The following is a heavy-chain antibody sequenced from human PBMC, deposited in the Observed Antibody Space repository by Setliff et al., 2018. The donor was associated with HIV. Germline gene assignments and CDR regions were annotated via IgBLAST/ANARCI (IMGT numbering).Heavy chain of an antibody. CDR3: ATSYDYFWGLYRHDAFDI. J-gene: IGHJ3*02. V-gene: IGHV4-59*12. Sequence: KTSETLSLTCTVSGGSISTYYWSWIRQPPGKGLEWIGYVYYSGTTNYNPSLKSRVSISVDTSKNQFSLKLSSVTAADTAVYYCATSYDYFWGLYRHDAFDIWGQGTVVTVSS. D-gene: IGHD3-16*02. CDR1: GGSISTYY. CDR2: VYYSGTT.